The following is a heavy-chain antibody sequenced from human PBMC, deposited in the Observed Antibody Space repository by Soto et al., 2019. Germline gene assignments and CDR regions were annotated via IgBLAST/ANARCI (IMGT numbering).Heavy chain of an antibody. CDR2: IYYSGST. Sequence: PSETLSLTCTVSGGSISSYYWSWIRQPPGKGLEWIGYIYYSGSTNYNPSLKSRVTISVDTSKNQFSLKLSSVTAAGTAVYYCARGRYSGYSGRGYYYYYGMDVWGQGTTVTVSS. V-gene: IGHV4-59*01. CDR3: ARGRYSGYSGRGYYYYYGMDV. CDR1: GGSISSYY. J-gene: IGHJ6*02. D-gene: IGHD5-12*01.